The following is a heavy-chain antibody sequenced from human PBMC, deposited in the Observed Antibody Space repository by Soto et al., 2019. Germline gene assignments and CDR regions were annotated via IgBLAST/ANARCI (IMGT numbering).Heavy chain of an antibody. D-gene: IGHD3-10*01. V-gene: IGHV4-39*01. CDR1: GGSISSSSYY. CDR2: IYYSGST. CDR3: ARLLLWFGEFEY. Sequence: SETLSLTCTVSGGSISSSSYYWGWIRQPPGKGLEWIGSIYYSGSTYYNPSLKSRVTISVDTSKNQFSLKLSSVTAADTAVYYCARLLLWFGEFEYWGQGTLVTVSS. J-gene: IGHJ4*02.